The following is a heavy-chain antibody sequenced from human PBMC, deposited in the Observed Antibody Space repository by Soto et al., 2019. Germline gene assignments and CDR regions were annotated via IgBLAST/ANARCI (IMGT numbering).Heavy chain of an antibody. CDR1: GYTFTGYY. CDR2: INPNSGGT. Sequence: QVQLVQSGAEMKKPGASVKVSCKASGYTFTGYYMHWVRQAPGQGLEWMGWINPNSGGTNYAQKFQGWVTMTRDTSISTAYMELSRLRSDDTAVFYCARSTHYYYIMDVWGQGTTVTVSS. CDR3: ARSTHYYYIMDV. J-gene: IGHJ6*02. V-gene: IGHV1-2*04.